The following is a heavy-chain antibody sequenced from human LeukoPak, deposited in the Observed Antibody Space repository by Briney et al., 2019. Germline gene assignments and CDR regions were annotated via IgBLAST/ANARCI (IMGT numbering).Heavy chain of an antibody. CDR1: GFSFISYG. CDR3: AKRPSDSGDYVTYFDY. D-gene: IGHD4-17*01. Sequence: PGGSLRLSCAASGFSFISYGMHWVRQAPGKGLEWVGVISDDGRNKNYADSVKGRFTISRDNSKDTLYLQMNSLRDEDTAVYYCAKRPSDSGDYVTYFDYWGQGTLVTVSS. CDR2: ISDDGRNK. J-gene: IGHJ4*02. V-gene: IGHV3-30*18.